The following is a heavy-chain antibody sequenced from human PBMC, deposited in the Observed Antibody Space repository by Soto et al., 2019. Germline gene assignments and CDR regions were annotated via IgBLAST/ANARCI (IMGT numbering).Heavy chain of an antibody. D-gene: IGHD3-10*01. CDR2: IYWDDDK. V-gene: IGHV2-5*02. CDR3: ARGVRTWYYNILEP. Sequence: QITLRESGPTLVNPTQTLTLTCTFSGFSLTTSGVGVGWIRQPPGKALEWLALIYWDDDKRYSPSLKNRLAITKDTSQNQVVLTLTHMDPVDTATYSCARGVRTWYYNILEPWGQGTRVTVTS. CDR1: GFSLTTSGVG. J-gene: IGHJ5*02.